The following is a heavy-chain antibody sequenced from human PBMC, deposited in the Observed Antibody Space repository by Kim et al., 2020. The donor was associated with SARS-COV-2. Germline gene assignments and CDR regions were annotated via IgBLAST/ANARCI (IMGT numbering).Heavy chain of an antibody. Sequence: GGSLRLSCAASGFTFSSYGMHWVRQAPGKGLEWVAVIWYDGSNKYYADSVKGRFTISRDNSKNTLYLQMNSLRAEDTAVYYCARDRRGSSGYYYDIPAFDIWGQGTMVTVSS. CDR2: IWYDGSNK. V-gene: IGHV3-33*01. CDR3: ARDRRGSSGYYYDIPAFDI. D-gene: IGHD3-22*01. CDR1: GFTFSSYG. J-gene: IGHJ3*02.